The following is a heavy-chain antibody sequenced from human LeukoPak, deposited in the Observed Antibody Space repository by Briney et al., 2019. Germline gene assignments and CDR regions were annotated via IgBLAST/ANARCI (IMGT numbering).Heavy chain of an antibody. J-gene: IGHJ4*02. Sequence: SETLSLTCTVSGGSISSYFWSWIRQPPGKGLEWIGYIYYTGTTNYNPSLKSRDTISVDTSKNQFSLRLSSVTAADTAVYYCAREPRSPGGRGRPFDFWGQGTLVTVSS. CDR2: IYYTGTT. CDR3: AREPRSPGGRGRPFDF. D-gene: IGHD2-15*01. CDR1: GGSISSYF. V-gene: IGHV4-59*01.